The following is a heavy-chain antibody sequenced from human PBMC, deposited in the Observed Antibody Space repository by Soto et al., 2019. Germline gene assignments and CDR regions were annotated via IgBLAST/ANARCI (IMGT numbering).Heavy chain of an antibody. V-gene: IGHV2-5*01. J-gene: IGHJ5*02. CDR1: GFSLSTSGVG. D-gene: IGHD3-10*01. CDR2: IYWNDDK. CDR3: AHSLPYSFGSGSYFPS. Sequence: QITLKESGPTLVKPTQTLTLTCTFSGFSLSTSGVGVGWIRQPPGKALEWLALIYWNDDKRYSPSLKSRLTTTKNTPKNQVVLTITNMAPVDTATYYCAHSLPYSFGSGSYFPSWGQGTLVTVSS.